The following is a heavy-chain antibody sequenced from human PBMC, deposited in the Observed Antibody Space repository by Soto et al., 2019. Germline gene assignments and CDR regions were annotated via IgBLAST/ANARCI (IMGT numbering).Heavy chain of an antibody. CDR2: ISSSGSTI. J-gene: IGHJ5*02. CDR1: GFTFSDYY. CDR3: ATEDIVVVPAADHSNWFDP. V-gene: IGHV3-11*01. Sequence: GGSLRLSCAASGFTFSDYYMSWIRQAPGKGLEWVSYISSSGSTIYYADSVKGRFTISRDNAKNSLYLQMNSLRAEDTAVYYCATEDIVVVPAADHSNWFDPWGQGTLVTVSS. D-gene: IGHD2-2*01.